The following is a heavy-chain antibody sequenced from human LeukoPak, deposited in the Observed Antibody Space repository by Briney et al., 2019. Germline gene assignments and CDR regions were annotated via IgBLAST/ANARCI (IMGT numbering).Heavy chain of an antibody. CDR2: IYPGDSDT. J-gene: IGHJ4*02. V-gene: IGHV5-51*01. D-gene: IGHD3-22*01. CDR1: GYSFTSYW. Sequence: GESLKISCKGSGYSFTSYWIGWVRQMPGKGLEWMGTIYPGDSDTRYSPSLQGQVTISADKSISTAYLQWSSLKASDTAMYYCARDSSGLTNPFDYWGQGTLVTVSS. CDR3: ARDSSGLTNPFDY.